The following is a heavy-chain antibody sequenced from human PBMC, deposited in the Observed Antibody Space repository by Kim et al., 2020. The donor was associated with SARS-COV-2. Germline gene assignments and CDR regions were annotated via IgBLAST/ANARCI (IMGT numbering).Heavy chain of an antibody. D-gene: IGHD6-19*01. CDR3: AKADIAVAGSDY. Sequence: YSADHVKGRITISRENSKNTLDLQMNSLRAEDTAVYYCAKADIAVAGSDYWGQGTLVTVSS. J-gene: IGHJ4*02. V-gene: IGHV3-30*02.